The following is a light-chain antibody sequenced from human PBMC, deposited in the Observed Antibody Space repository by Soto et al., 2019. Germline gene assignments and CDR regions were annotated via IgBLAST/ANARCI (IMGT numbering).Light chain of an antibody. J-gene: IGKJ5*01. V-gene: IGKV2-28*01. CDR3: MQGLT. CDR2: LAS. CDR1: ESLLDSNGDSH. Sequence: DVVMTQSPLSLAVTPGDPASITCRSSESLLDSNGDSHLDWYLQKAGQSPQLLIYLASNRASGVPDRFSGSGSGTDFTLKISRVGAEDVGIYYCMQGLTFGQGTRLEIK.